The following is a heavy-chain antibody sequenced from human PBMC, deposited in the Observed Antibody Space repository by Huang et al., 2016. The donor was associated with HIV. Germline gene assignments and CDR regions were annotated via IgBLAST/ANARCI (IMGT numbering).Heavy chain of an antibody. J-gene: IGHJ3*02. CDR2: TYWRAKWFN. V-gene: IGHV6-1*01. CDR1: GDSLSSNGVA. CDR3: ARGRSSAFDI. Sequence: QVQLQQSGPGLVKPSQTLSLPCAISGDSLSSNGVAWNWIRQSPSRGLEGLGRTYWRAKWFNDYAGSVKSRITINPDTSKNQFSLQLNSVTPEDTAAYYCARGRSSAFDIWGQGTMVTVSS.